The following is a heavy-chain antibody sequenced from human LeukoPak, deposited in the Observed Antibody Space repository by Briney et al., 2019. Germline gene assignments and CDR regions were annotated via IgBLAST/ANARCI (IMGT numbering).Heavy chain of an antibody. J-gene: IGHJ2*01. CDR2: IYYSGST. V-gene: IGHV4-31*03. Sequence: SQTLSLTCTVSGGSIISGAYYWSWIRQHPGTGLEWIGFIYYSGSTYYNPSLKSRVTISVDTSKDQFSLKLSSVTAADTAVYFCTRWNWASRFFDLWGRGTLVTVSS. D-gene: IGHD1-7*01. CDR1: GGSIISGAYY. CDR3: TRWNWASRFFDL.